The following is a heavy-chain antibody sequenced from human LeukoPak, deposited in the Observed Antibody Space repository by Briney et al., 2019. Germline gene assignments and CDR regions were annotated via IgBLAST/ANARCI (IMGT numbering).Heavy chain of an antibody. CDR1: GGTFSSYA. V-gene: IGHV1-69*06. CDR2: IIPIFGTA. J-gene: IGHJ4*02. Sequence: SVKVSCKASGGTFSSYAISWVRQAPGQGLEWMGGIIPIFGTANYAQKFQGRVTITADKSTSTAYMELSSLRSEDTAVYYCARVAGYCSGGSCYPRSYLDFLAPVFDYWGQGTLVTVSS. D-gene: IGHD2-15*01. CDR3: ARVAGYCSGGSCYPRSYLDFLAPVFDY.